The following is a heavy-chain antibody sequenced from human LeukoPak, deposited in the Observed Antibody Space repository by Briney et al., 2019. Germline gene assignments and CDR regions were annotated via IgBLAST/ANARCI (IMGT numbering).Heavy chain of an antibody. CDR3: ARGRRIDFWSGYYWFDP. J-gene: IGHJ5*02. V-gene: IGHV4-34*01. CDR2: INHSGST. D-gene: IGHD3-3*01. CDR1: GGSFSGYY. Sequence: PSETLSLTCPVSGGSFSGYYWSWIRQPPGKGLEWIGEINHSGSTNYNPSLKSRVTISVDTSKNQFSLKLSSVTAADTAVYYCARGRRIDFWSGYYWFDPWGQGTLVTVSS.